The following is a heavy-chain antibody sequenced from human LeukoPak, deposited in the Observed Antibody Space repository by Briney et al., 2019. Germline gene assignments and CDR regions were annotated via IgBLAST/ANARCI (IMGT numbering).Heavy chain of an antibody. Sequence: SVQVSCKASGYTFTDSYLHWVRQAPGQGLEWMGRIIPIFGTANYAQKFQGRVTITTDESTSTAYMELSSLRSEDTAVYYCARTVVGATTDDAFDIWGPGTMVTVSS. CDR1: GYTFTDSY. CDR2: IIPIFGTA. CDR3: ARTVVGATTDDAFDI. V-gene: IGHV1-69*05. D-gene: IGHD1-26*01. J-gene: IGHJ3*02.